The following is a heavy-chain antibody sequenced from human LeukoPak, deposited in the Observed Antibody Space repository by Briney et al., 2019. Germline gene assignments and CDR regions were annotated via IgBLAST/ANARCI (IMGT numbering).Heavy chain of an antibody. J-gene: IGHJ5*02. CDR1: GGSISSYY. Sequence: TSETLSLTCTVSGGSISSYYWSWIRQPPGKGLEWIGYIYYSGSTNYNPSLKSRVTISVDTSKNQFSLKLSSVTAADTAVYYCARSIDLEFDPWGQGTLVTVSS. V-gene: IGHV4-59*01. CDR2: IYYSGST. D-gene: IGHD3-9*01. CDR3: ARSIDLEFDP.